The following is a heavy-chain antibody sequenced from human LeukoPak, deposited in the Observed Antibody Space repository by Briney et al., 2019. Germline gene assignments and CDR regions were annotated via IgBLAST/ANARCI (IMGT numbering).Heavy chain of an antibody. D-gene: IGHD1-7*01. J-gene: IGHJ4*02. V-gene: IGHV1-2*02. Sequence: ASVKVSCKASGYTFTVYHMHWVRQAPGQGPEWMGWNNPNSGATNFAQKFQGRVTMTRDTSIGTAYMELNRLRSDDTAVYYCARGELLYKTPTLPPDYWGQGTLVTVSS. CDR3: ARGELLYKTPTLPPDY. CDR2: NNPNSGAT. CDR1: GYTFTVYH.